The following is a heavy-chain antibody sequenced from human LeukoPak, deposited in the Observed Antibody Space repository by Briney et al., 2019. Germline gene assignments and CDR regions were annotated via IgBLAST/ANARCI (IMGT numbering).Heavy chain of an antibody. V-gene: IGHV1-8*01. CDR2: MNPNSGNT. J-gene: IGHJ6*03. Sequence: GASVKVSCKASGYTFTSYDINWVRQATGQGLEWMGWMNPNSGNTGYAQKFQGRVTMTRNTSISTAYMELSSLRSEDTAVYYCARAHSGYDLSYYYYMDVWGKGTTVTVSS. CDR3: ARAHSGYDLSYYYYMDV. D-gene: IGHD5-12*01. CDR1: GYTFTSYD.